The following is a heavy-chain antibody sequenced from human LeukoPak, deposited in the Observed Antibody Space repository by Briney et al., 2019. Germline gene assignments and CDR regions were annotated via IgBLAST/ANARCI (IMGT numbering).Heavy chain of an antibody. J-gene: IGHJ3*02. Sequence: PGGSLRLSCAASGFTFSSYEMNWVRQAPGKGLEWVSYISSSGSTIYYADSVKGRFTISRDNAKNSLYLQMNSLRAEDTAVYYCARVWAYCSSTSCQGPDAFDIWGQGTMVTVSS. CDR1: GFTFSSYE. CDR3: ARVWAYCSSTSCQGPDAFDI. CDR2: ISSSGSTI. D-gene: IGHD2-2*01. V-gene: IGHV3-48*03.